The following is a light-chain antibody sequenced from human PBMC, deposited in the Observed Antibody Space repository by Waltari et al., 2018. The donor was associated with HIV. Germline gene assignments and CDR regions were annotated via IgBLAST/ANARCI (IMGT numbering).Light chain of an antibody. CDR2: NNN. Sequence: QSVLTQPPSASGTPGQRVTLSCSGGSFNVGSNTVNWYQQLPGTGPKLLIYNNNQRPSGVPDRFSGSKSGTSASLAISGLQSEDEADYYCVAWDDSLNGPVFGGGTKLTVL. V-gene: IGLV1-44*01. J-gene: IGLJ2*01. CDR1: SFNVGSNT. CDR3: VAWDDSLNGPV.